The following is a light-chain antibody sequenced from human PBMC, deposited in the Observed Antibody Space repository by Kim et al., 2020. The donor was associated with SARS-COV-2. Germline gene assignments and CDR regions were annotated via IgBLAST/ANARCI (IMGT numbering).Light chain of an antibody. Sequence: QSVLTQPASLSGSPGQSITISCSGTRNDIGSYKYVSWYQQHPGKAPKLMIYDVSNRPSGVSNRFSGSKSGYTASLTISGLQPEDEGDYYCTSYTTSTTLVFGGGTKVTVL. CDR3: TSYTTSTTLV. CDR1: RNDIGSYKY. J-gene: IGLJ2*01. CDR2: DVS. V-gene: IGLV2-14*03.